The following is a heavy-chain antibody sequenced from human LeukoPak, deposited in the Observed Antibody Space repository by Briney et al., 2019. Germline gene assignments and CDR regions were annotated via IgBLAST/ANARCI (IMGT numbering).Heavy chain of an antibody. CDR3: ARDALGYCSGGSCSLAYYYYMDV. CDR1: GFTFSSYS. Sequence: GGSLRLSCAASGFTFSSYSMNWVRQAPGKGLEWVSSISGSSSYIYYADSVKGRFTISRDNAKNSLYLQMNSLRAEDTAVYYCARDALGYCSGGSCSLAYYYYMDVWGKGTTVTISS. V-gene: IGHV3-21*01. D-gene: IGHD2-15*01. CDR2: ISGSSSYI. J-gene: IGHJ6*03.